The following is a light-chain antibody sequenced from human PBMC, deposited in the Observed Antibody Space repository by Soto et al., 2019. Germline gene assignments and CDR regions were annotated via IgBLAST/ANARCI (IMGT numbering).Light chain of an antibody. Sequence: QSVLTQPPSVSGAPGQRVTISCIGSSSNIGAGYDVHWYQQLPGTAPKLLVYGNNNRPSGVPDRFSGSKSGTSASLAISGLQAEDEADYCCQSYDSSLSGVVFGGGTKLTVL. J-gene: IGLJ2*01. CDR2: GNN. CDR1: SSNIGAGYD. CDR3: QSYDSSLSGVV. V-gene: IGLV1-40*01.